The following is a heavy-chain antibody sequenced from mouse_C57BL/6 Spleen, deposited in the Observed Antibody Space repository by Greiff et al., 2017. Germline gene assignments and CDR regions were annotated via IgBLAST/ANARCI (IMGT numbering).Heavy chain of an antibody. V-gene: IGHV1-64*01. J-gene: IGHJ4*01. CDR3: ARKSHYYGSSYYYAMDY. CDR1: GYTFTSYW. D-gene: IGHD1-1*01. CDR2: IHPNSGST. Sequence: QVQLQQPGAELVKPGASVKLSCKASGYTFTSYWMHWVKQRPGQGLEWIGMIHPNSGSTNYNEKFKSKATLNVDKSSSTAYMQLSSLTSEDSAVYYCARKSHYYGSSYYYAMDYWGQGTSVTGSS.